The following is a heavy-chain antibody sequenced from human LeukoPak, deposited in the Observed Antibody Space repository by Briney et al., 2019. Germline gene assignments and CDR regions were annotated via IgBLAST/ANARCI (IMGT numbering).Heavy chain of an antibody. CDR3: ARAARTDTTVDY. V-gene: IGHV1-3*01. D-gene: IGHD1-14*01. J-gene: IGHJ4*02. CDR1: GYTFTSYA. Sequence: ASVKVSCKASGYTFTSYAMHWVRQAPGQRLEWMGWINAGNGNTKYSQKFQGRVTITRDTSASTAYMELSSLRSEDTAVYYCARAARTDTTVDYWGQGTLVTVSS. CDR2: INAGNGNT.